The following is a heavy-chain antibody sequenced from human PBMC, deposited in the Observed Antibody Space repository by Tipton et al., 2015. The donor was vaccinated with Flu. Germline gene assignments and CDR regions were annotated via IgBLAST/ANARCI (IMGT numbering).Heavy chain of an antibody. CDR3: AAFCGGDCYILNY. D-gene: IGHD2-21*01. V-gene: IGHV3-48*04. Sequence: SLRLSCAASGFTFSSYGMNWVRQAPGKGLEWVSYTTSGSTTIYYADSVKGRFTISRDNAKKSLYLQMNSLRAEDTAVYYCAAFCGGDCYILNYWGQGTLVTVSS. CDR2: TTSGSTTI. J-gene: IGHJ4*02. CDR1: GFTFSSYG.